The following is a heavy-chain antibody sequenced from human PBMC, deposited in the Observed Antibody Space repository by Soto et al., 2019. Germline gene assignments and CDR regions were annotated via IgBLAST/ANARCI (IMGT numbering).Heavy chain of an antibody. CDR1: GGTFSSYA. V-gene: IGHV1-69*13. CDR3: AGRRGTSYYYYGMDV. D-gene: IGHD1-1*01. CDR2: IIPIFGTA. Sequence: RASVKVSCKASGGTFSSYAISWVRQAPGQGLEWMGGIIPIFGTANYAQKFQGRVTITADESTSTAYMELSSLRSEDMAVYYCAGRRGTSYYYYGMDVWGQGTTVTVSS. J-gene: IGHJ6*02.